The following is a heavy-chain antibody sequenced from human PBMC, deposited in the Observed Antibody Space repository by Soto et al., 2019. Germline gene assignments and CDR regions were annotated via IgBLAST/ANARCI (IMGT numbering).Heavy chain of an antibody. V-gene: IGHV1-18*01. D-gene: IGHD3-3*01. J-gene: IGHJ5*02. CDR3: ARDLYDFWSGYSAAPFDP. Sequence: QVQVVQSGAEVKKPGASVKVSCKASGYTFTSYGISWVRQAPGQGLEWMGWISTYNGNTNYAQKLQGRVTMTTDTSTSTAYMELRILRSDDTAVYYCARDLYDFWSGYSAAPFDPWGQGTLVTVSS. CDR2: ISTYNGNT. CDR1: GYTFTSYG.